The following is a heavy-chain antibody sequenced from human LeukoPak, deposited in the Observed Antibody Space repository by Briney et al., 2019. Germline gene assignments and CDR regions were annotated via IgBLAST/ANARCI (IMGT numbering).Heavy chain of an antibody. V-gene: IGHV1-2*02. CDR3: ARQYTTTWSRFDY. Sequence: ASVKVSCKASGYTFTAYYMHWVRQAPGQGLEWMGWINPNSGGTNYAQKFQGRATMTRDTSISTAYLHWSSLKASDTAMYYCARQYTTTWSRFDYWGQGTLVTASS. CDR2: INPNSGGT. CDR1: GYTFTAYY. J-gene: IGHJ4*02. D-gene: IGHD2-2*01.